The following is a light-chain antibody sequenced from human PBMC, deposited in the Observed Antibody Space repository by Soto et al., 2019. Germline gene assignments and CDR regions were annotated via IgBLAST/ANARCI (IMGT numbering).Light chain of an antibody. J-gene: IGKJ2*01. Sequence: EIVMTQSPACLAVSLGERATINCKSSQRVLYSSNNKNYLAWYQQKPGQPPKLLIYWASTRESGVPDRFSGSGSGTDFTLTISSLQAEDVAVYYCQQYYSTPYTFGRGTKLEIK. CDR1: QRVLYSSNNKNY. V-gene: IGKV4-1*01. CDR3: QQYYSTPYT. CDR2: WAS.